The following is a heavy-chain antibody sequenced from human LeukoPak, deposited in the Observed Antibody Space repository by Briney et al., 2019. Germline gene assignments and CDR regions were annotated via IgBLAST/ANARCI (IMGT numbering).Heavy chain of an antibody. D-gene: IGHD4-17*01. CDR2: IYSGGST. CDR3: ARVQTYGDYVWFDP. V-gene: IGHV3-53*01. Sequence: GGSLRLSCAASGFTVSSNYMSWVRQAPGKGLEWVSAIYSGGSTYYADSVKGRFTISRDNSKNTLYLQMNSLRAEDTAVYYCARVQTYGDYVWFDPWGQGTLVTVSS. CDR1: GFTVSSNY. J-gene: IGHJ5*02.